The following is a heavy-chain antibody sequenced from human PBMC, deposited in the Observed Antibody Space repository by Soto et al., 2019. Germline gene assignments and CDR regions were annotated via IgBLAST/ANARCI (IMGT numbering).Heavy chain of an antibody. D-gene: IGHD6-13*01. V-gene: IGHV1-69*01. CDR3: ARESKGMNSWYIYYFDF. CDR1: GGTFSSYA. Sequence: QVQLVQSGAEVKKPGSSVKVSCKASGGTFSSYAISWVRQAPGQGLEWMGGIIPIFGTANYAQKFQGRVTITADESTSTAYMELSRLRSEDTAVYYCARESKGMNSWYIYYFDFWGQGTLVTVSS. CDR2: IIPIFGTA. J-gene: IGHJ4*01.